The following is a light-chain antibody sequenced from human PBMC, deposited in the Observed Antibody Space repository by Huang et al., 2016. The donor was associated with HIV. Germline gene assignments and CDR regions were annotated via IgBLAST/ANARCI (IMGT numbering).Light chain of an antibody. V-gene: IGKV2-29*02. Sequence: DIVMTQTPLSLSVTPGQPASISCKSSQSLLHGDGKTYLYWYLQKPGQSPQLLISEGSSRFCGVPDRCSGSGSGTDFTLKISRVEAEDVGVYYCRQGLLVPRTFGQGTKVEIK. CDR2: EGS. CDR3: RQGLLVPRT. J-gene: IGKJ1*01. CDR1: QSLLHGDGKTY.